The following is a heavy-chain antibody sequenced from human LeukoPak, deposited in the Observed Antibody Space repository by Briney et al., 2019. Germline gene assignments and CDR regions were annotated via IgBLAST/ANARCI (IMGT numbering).Heavy chain of an antibody. Sequence: SETLSLTCTVSGGSMSSYYWSWIRQPPGKGLEWIGYIYKSGGTNYNPSVRSRVSISLDTSKNQFSLKLSSVTAADTAVYFCARRYSSGWSPTFDYWVQGILVTVST. CDR2: IYKSGGT. CDR3: ARRYSSGWSPTFDY. J-gene: IGHJ4*02. CDR1: GGSMSSYY. V-gene: IGHV4-59*01. D-gene: IGHD6-19*01.